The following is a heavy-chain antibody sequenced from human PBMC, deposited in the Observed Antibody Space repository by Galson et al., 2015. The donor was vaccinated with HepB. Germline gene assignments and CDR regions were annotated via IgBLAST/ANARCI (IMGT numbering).Heavy chain of an antibody. CDR1: GGTFSNYA. CDR2: IIPILGTG. D-gene: IGHD6-13*01. CDR3: ARGPVAAAVPLSHYFDY. Sequence: SVKVSCKASGGTFSNYAISWVRQAPGQGLEWMGGIIPILGTGKFAQKFQGRVTITADESTSIVYMELSSLRSEDTAVYYCARGPVAAAVPLSHYFDYWGQGTLVTVSS. J-gene: IGHJ4*02. V-gene: IGHV1-69*13.